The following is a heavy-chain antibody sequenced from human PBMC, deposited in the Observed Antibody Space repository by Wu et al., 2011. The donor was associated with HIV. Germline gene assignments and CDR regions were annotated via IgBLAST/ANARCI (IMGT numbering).Heavy chain of an antibody. CDR2: ISASNGNR. Sequence: QVQLVQSGAEVKKPGASVKVSCKASGYSFTTYGITWVRQAPGQGLEWMGWISASNGNRNYAQNLQGRVSMTTDTSSTTAYMELRSLRSDDTAVYYCARRGTPGTTDYWGQGTWSPSPQ. CDR3: ARRGTPGTTDY. V-gene: IGHV1-18*01. CDR1: GYSFTTYG. D-gene: IGHD1-1*01. J-gene: IGHJ4*02.